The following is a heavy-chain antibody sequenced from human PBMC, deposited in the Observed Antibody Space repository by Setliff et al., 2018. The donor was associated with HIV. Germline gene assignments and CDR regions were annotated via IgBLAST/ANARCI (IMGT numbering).Heavy chain of an antibody. J-gene: IGHJ4*01. D-gene: IGHD1-1*01. CDR2: ISHSGTT. Sequence: PSETLSLTCGVFSESLSGFYWSWIRQAPGKGLEWIGDISHSGTTSYNPSLKSRVTISLDTSKKEFSLRLTSVTAADTAIYFCSGEGPFHQTSHINNLFADNWGQGTLVTVSS. CDR1: SESLSGFY. CDR3: SGEGPFHQTSHINNLFADN. V-gene: IGHV4-34*01.